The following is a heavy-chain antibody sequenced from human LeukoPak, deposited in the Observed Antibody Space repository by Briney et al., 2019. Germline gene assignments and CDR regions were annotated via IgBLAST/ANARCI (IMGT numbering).Heavy chain of an antibody. Sequence: ASVKVSCKASGYTFTGYYMYWVRQAPGQGLEWMGWINPDSGGTKYAQKFQGWVTMTWDTSISTAHMELSRLRSDDTAVYYCARDSGSYFHDAFDTWGQGTMVTVSS. CDR2: INPDSGGT. V-gene: IGHV1-2*04. CDR1: GYTFTGYY. D-gene: IGHD1-26*01. J-gene: IGHJ3*02. CDR3: ARDSGSYFHDAFDT.